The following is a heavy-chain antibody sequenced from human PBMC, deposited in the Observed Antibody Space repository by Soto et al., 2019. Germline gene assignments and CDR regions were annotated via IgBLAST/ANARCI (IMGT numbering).Heavy chain of an antibody. CDR2: IYYSGST. D-gene: IGHD4-17*01. J-gene: IGHJ6*04. CDR1: GGSISSGGYY. CDR3: ARDPIYGDYGLDV. Sequence: SETLSLTCTVSGGSISSGGYYWSWIRQHPGKGLEWIGYIYYSGSTYYNPSLKSRVTISVDTSKNQFSLKLSSVTAADTAVYYCARDPIYGDYGLDVWGKGTTVTVSS. V-gene: IGHV4-31*03.